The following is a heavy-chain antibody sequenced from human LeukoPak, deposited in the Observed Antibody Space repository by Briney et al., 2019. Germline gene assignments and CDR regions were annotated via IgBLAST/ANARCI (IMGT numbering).Heavy chain of an antibody. J-gene: IGHJ1*01. CDR1: GFTFGTYA. D-gene: IGHD1-14*01. V-gene: IGHV3-23*01. Sequence: GGSLRLSCAASGFTFGTYAMSWVRQAPGKGLEWVSAISGSGSSTYYTDSVKGRFTISRDSSKNTVYLQMNNLRAEDTAVYYCAKGEPSAANKNQHLKSWGQGTVVTVSS. CDR2: ISGSGSST. CDR3: AKGEPSAANKNQHLKS.